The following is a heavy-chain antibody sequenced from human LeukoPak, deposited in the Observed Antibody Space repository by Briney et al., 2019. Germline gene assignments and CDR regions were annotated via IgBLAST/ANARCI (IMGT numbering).Heavy chain of an antibody. CDR2: IYTTGST. CDR3: ARRDYYYYYMDV. J-gene: IGHJ6*03. Sequence: PSETLSLTCTVSGGSISSFYWSWIRQPPGKGLEWIGYIYTTGSTNYNPSLKGRVTISVDTSKNQFSLKLSSVTAADTAVYYCARRDYYYYYMDVWGKGTTVTVSS. V-gene: IGHV4-4*09. CDR1: GGSISSFY.